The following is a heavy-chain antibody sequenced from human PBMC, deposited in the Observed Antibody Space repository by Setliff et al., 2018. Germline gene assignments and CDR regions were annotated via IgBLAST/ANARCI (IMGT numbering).Heavy chain of an antibody. Sequence: GASVKVSCKASGYTFTSYAMHWVRQAPGQRLEWMGWINAGNGNTKYSQKFQGRVTITRDTSASTAYMELSSLRSEDTAVYYCARDKLWLMGYYYYYYMDVWGKGTKVTVSS. J-gene: IGHJ6*03. CDR1: GYTFTSYA. V-gene: IGHV1-3*01. CDR3: ARDKLWLMGYYYYYYMDV. D-gene: IGHD5-18*01. CDR2: INAGNGNT.